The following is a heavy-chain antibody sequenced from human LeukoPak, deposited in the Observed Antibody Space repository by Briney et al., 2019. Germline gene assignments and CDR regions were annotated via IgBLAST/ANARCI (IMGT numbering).Heavy chain of an antibody. CDR2: IYYSGST. J-gene: IGHJ4*02. D-gene: IGHD3-3*01. V-gene: IGHV4-39*01. CDR3: ARVISLVFGVVIAHSYYFDY. Sequence: PSETLSLTCTVSGGSISSSSYYWGWIRQPPGKGLEWIGSIYYSGSTYYNPSLKSRVTISVDTSKNQFSLKLSSVTAADTAVYYCARVISLVFGVVIAHSYYFDYWGQGTLVTVSS. CDR1: GGSISSSSYY.